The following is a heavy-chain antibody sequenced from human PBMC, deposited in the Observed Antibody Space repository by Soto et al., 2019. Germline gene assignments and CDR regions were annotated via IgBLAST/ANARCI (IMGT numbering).Heavy chain of an antibody. V-gene: IGHV3-23*01. Sequence: EVQLLESGGGLVQPGGSLRLSCAASGFTFSSYAMSWVRQAPGKGLEWVSAISGSGGSTYYADSVKGRFTISRDNSKNTLYLQMNSLRAEDTAVYYCAKDPPGKWGRGAGTTSFDYWCQGTMVTVSS. CDR3: AKDPPGKWGRGAGTTSFDY. D-gene: IGHD1-1*01. CDR2: ISGSGGST. J-gene: IGHJ4*02. CDR1: GFTFSSYA.